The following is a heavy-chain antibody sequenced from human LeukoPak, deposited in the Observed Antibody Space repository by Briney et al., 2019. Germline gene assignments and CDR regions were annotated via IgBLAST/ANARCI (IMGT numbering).Heavy chain of an antibody. D-gene: IGHD3-10*01. CDR3: ARGHNYYGSGSIDY. V-gene: IGHV4-59*01. J-gene: IGHJ4*02. Sequence: SETLSLTCTVSGGSISSYYWSWIRQPPGKGLEWIGYTYYSGSTNYNPSLKSRVTISVDTSKNQFSLKLSSVTAADTAVYYCARGHNYYGSGSIDYWGQGTLVTVSS. CDR2: TYYSGST. CDR1: GGSISSYY.